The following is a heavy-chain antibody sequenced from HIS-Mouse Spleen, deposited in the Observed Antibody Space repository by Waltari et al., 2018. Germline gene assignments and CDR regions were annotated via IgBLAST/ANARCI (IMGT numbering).Heavy chain of an antibody. D-gene: IGHD1-26*01. J-gene: IGHJ4*02. CDR2: IYYSGST. Sequence: QLQLQESGPGLVKPSETLSLTCTVSGGSISSSSYYWGRIRKPPGKGLEWIGSIYYSGSTYYNPSLKSRVTISVDTSKNQFSLKLSSVTAADTAVYYCARDFDGSYYYFDYWGQGTLVTVSS. V-gene: IGHV4-39*07. CDR1: GGSISSSSYY. CDR3: ARDFDGSYYYFDY.